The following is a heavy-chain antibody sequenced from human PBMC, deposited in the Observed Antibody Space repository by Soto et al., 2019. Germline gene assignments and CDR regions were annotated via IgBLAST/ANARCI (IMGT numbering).Heavy chain of an antibody. D-gene: IGHD3-22*01. V-gene: IGHV1-18*01. Sequence: ASVKGSCKASGYSFSFYCIKWVRHAPGQGIEWMGWINPSDGNRNFAQKFEDRVTMTTATSTNTVFLELRSLKSDDTAIYYCARDRLRGYDSSGFYSWGQGTMVTVSS. CDR1: GYSFSFYC. CDR3: ARDRLRGYDSSGFYS. CDR2: INPSDGNR. J-gene: IGHJ4*02.